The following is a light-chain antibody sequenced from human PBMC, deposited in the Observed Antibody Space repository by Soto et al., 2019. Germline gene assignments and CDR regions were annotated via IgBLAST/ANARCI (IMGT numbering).Light chain of an antibody. Sequence: DIQMTQSPSTLSASVGDRVMITCRASQSISSWLAWYQQKPGKAPKLLIYKASTLESGVPSRFSGSGSGTEFTLTISSLQPDDSATYYCQQYNSPWTFGQGTKVAIK. CDR2: KAS. CDR3: QQYNSPWT. V-gene: IGKV1-5*03. J-gene: IGKJ1*01. CDR1: QSISSW.